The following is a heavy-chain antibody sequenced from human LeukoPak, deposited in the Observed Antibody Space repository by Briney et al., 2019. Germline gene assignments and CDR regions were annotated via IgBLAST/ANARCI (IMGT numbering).Heavy chain of an antibody. D-gene: IGHD3-10*01. J-gene: IGHJ3*01. CDR2: IKQDGSEK. V-gene: IGHV3-7*01. CDR1: GFTFSNYW. CDR3: ARDPGERGDASAFDV. Sequence: GSLRLSCAASGFTFSNYWMTWVRQAPGKGLEWVANIKQDGSEKYYVDSVKGRFTISRDNAKNSLYVQMNSLRAEDTAVYYCARDPGERGDASAFDVWGQGTMVTVSS.